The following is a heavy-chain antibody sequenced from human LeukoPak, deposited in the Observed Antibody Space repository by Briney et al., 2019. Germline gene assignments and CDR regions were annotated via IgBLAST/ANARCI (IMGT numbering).Heavy chain of an antibody. CDR2: IYWNDDK. CDR1: GFSLSTSGVG. V-gene: IGHV2-5*01. CDR3: AHNSGLGSSSVPLLFDY. D-gene: IGHD6-6*01. J-gene: IGHJ4*02. Sequence: GSGPTLVKPTQTLTLTCTFSGFSLSTSGVGVGWIRQPPGKALEWLALIYWNDDKRYSPSLKSRLTITKDTSKNQVVLTMTNMDPVDTATYYCAHNSGLGSSSVPLLFDYWGQGTLVTVSS.